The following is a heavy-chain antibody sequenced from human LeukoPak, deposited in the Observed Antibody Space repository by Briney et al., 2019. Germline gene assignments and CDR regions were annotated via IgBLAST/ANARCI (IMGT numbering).Heavy chain of an antibody. V-gene: IGHV3-23*01. CDR1: GFTFSTDV. J-gene: IGHJ4*02. CDR3: ARDGYCSSTSCYTGLDY. D-gene: IGHD2-2*02. CDR2: ISGSGGNT. Sequence: GGSLRLSCAASGFTFSTDVMSWVRQAPGKGLECVSAISGSGGNTYYADSVKGRFTISRDNSKNTLYLQMNSLRAEDTAVYYCARDGYCSSTSCYTGLDYWGQGTLVTVSS.